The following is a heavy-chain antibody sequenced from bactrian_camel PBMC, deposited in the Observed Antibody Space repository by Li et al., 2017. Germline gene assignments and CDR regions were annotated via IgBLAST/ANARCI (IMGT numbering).Heavy chain of an antibody. CDR1: GFTFDDSF. CDR3: ARRDGPFCLGYPETEYHY. CDR2: ISSDGRA. J-gene: IGHJ4*01. Sequence: VQLVESGGGSVQSGGSLRLSCTASGFTFDDSFMGWYRQAPGNACNLVSSISSDGRAWYDDSVKDRFTISRDKGTVYLQMTNLKPEDTAVYYCARRDGPFCLGYPETEYHYWGRGTQVTVS. V-gene: IGHV3S66*01. D-gene: IGHD1*01.